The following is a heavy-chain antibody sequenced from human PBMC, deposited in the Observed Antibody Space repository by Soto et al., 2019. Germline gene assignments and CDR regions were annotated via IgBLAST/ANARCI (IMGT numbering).Heavy chain of an antibody. Sequence: PGGSLRLSCAASGFTFSSYWMTWVRQAPGKGLEWVANIKQDGSEMYYVDSVKGRFTISRDNAKSSLYLQMNSLRAEDTAVYYCARDYRPVTMPGLFWGQGTLVTVSS. V-gene: IGHV3-7*01. CDR2: IKQDGSEM. CDR1: GFTFSSYW. D-gene: IGHD2-2*01. J-gene: IGHJ4*02. CDR3: ARDYRPVTMPGLF.